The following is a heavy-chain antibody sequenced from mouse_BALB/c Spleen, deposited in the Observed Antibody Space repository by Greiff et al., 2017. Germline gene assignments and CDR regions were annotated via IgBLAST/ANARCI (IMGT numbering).Heavy chain of an antibody. D-gene: IGHD1-1*01. V-gene: IGHV5-6-3*01. CDR3: ARSLRYPFDY. J-gene: IGHJ2*01. CDR1: GFTFSSYG. Sequence: DVKLVESGGGLVQPGGSLKLSCAASGFTFSSYGMSWVRQTPDKRLELVATINSNGGSTYYPDSVKGRFTISRDNAKNTLYLQMGSLKSEDTAMYYCARSLRYPFDYWGQGTTLTVSS. CDR2: INSNGGST.